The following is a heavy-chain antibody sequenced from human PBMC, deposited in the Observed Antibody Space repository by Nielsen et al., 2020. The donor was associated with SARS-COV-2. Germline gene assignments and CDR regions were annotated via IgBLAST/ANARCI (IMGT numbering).Heavy chain of an antibody. CDR2: IIPIFGTA. J-gene: IGHJ4*02. CDR3: AGRRDGYNSLDY. Sequence: SVKVSCKASGGTFSSYAISWVRQAPGQGLEWMGGIIPIFGTANYAQKFQGRVTITADESTSTAYMELSSLRSEDTAVYYCAGRRDGYNSLDYWGQGTLVTVSS. D-gene: IGHD5-24*01. CDR1: GGTFSSYA. V-gene: IGHV1-69*13.